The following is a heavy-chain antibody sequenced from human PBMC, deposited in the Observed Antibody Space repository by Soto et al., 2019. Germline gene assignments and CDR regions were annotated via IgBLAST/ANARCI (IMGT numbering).Heavy chain of an antibody. V-gene: IGHV3-21*04. CDR1: GFIFSSNS. CDR3: AKDRSTYSSSSVDY. J-gene: IGHJ4*02. D-gene: IGHD6-6*01. CDR2: ISSSSRYI. Sequence: GGSLRLSCAASGFIFSSNSMNWVRQAPGKGLEWVSSISSSSRYIYDADSVKGRFTVSRDNAKNSLYLQMNSLRAEDTAVYYCAKDRSTYSSSSVDYWGQGTLVTVSS.